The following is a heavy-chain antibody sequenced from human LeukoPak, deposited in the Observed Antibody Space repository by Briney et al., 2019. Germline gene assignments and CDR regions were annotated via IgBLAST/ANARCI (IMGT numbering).Heavy chain of an antibody. V-gene: IGHV5-51*01. D-gene: IGHD3-10*01. J-gene: IGHJ6*03. Sequence: GEALKISCKCSGYSSTSYWIGWVRHRPREGVEWMGIIYPGYSETRYSPSFQGQVTISADKSISTAYLQWSSLKASDTAMYYCARQGSGFAPKDYYYMDVWGKGTTVIVSS. CDR3: ARQGSGFAPKDYYYMDV. CDR1: GYSSTSYW. CDR2: IYPGYSET.